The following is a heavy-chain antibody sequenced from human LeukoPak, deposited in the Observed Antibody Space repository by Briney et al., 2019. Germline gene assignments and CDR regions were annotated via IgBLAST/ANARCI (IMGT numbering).Heavy chain of an antibody. V-gene: IGHV1-46*01. D-gene: IGHD1-26*01. Sequence: ASVKVSCKASGYSFTGYYVHWVRQAPGQGLEWMGIINPSGGSTAYAQKFQGRVTMTRDTSTSTVYMELSSLRSEDTAVYYCARESLVGATEGCFDYWGQGTLVTVSS. CDR2: INPSGGST. CDR3: ARESLVGATEGCFDY. CDR1: GYSFTGYY. J-gene: IGHJ4*02.